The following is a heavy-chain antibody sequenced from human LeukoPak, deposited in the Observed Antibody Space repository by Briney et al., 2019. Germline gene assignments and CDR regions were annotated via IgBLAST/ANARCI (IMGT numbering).Heavy chain of an antibody. J-gene: IGHJ4*02. Sequence: GGSLRLSCAASGFTFSSYWMSGVRQAPGKGLEWVANIKQDGSEKYYVDSVKGRFTISRDNAKNSLYLQMNSLRAEDTAVYYCARALLYYGSGSYPSPYFDYWGQGTLVTVSS. V-gene: IGHV3-7*01. D-gene: IGHD3-10*01. CDR1: GFTFSSYW. CDR2: IKQDGSEK. CDR3: ARALLYYGSGSYPSPYFDY.